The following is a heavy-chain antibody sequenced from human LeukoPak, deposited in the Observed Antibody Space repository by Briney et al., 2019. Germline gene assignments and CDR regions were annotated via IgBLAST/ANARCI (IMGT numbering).Heavy chain of an antibody. J-gene: IGHJ3*02. Sequence: GGSLRLSCAASGFTFSSYDMHWVRHAPGRGLEWVSAIGIAGDTYYPDSVKGRFTISRENAKNSMYLQMNSLKDGDTAVYYCIRGGIQVSGIDAFDIWGQGTMVTVSS. V-gene: IGHV3-13*01. CDR3: IRGGIQVSGIDAFDI. D-gene: IGHD5/OR15-5a*01. CDR1: GFTFSSYD. CDR2: IGIAGDT.